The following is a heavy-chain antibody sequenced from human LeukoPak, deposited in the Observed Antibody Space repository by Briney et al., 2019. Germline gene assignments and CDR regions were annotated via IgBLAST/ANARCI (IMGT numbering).Heavy chain of an antibody. CDR1: GFISSSYA. Sequence: GGPLRLSCGAFGFISSSYAMHWVRQAPGKGLEWLAVLSYDGSNKYYAGCVKSRFTNSRDNSKNTLYLQMNSLRAEDTAVYYCARDGESFIVVPAANMGGNWFDPWGQGTLVTVSS. D-gene: IGHD2-2*01. J-gene: IGHJ5*02. CDR2: LSYDGSNK. CDR3: ARDGESFIVVPAANMGGNWFDP. V-gene: IGHV3-30*01.